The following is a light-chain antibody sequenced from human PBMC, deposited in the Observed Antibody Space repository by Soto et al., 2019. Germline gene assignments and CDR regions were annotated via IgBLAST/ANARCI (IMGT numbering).Light chain of an antibody. J-gene: IGLJ1*01. Sequence: LTHPPSASWSPGHLVSISCTGTSSDVGGYNYVSWYQQHPGKAPKLMIYEVNKRPSGVPDRFSGSKSGNTASLTVSGLQAEDEAHYYCSSYAGSSNVFGTGTKVTVL. V-gene: IGLV2-8*01. CDR3: SSYAGSSNV. CDR2: EVN. CDR1: SSDVGGYNY.